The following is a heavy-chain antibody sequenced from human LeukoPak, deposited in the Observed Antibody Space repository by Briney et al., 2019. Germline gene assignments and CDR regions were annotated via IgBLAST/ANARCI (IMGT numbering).Heavy chain of an antibody. J-gene: IGHJ4*02. Sequence: ASVKVSCKASGYTFTSYDINWVRQATGQGLEWMGWMNPNSGNTGYAQKFQGRVTMTRDTSISTAYMELSRLRSDDTAVYYCARDDCSGGSCYSIDYWGQGTLVTVSS. CDR2: MNPNSGNT. V-gene: IGHV1-8*01. D-gene: IGHD2-15*01. CDR1: GYTFTSYD. CDR3: ARDDCSGGSCYSIDY.